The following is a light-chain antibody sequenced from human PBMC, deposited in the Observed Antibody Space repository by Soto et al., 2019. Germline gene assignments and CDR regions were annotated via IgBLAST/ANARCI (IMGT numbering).Light chain of an antibody. V-gene: IGLV3-1*01. CDR1: NLGDKY. Sequence: SYELTQPPSVSVSPGQTASITCSGDNLGDKYACWYQQKPGQSPVLVIYEDTKRPSGIPERFSASNSGNTATLSISGTQAMDEADYFCQAWDSSTLVVFGGGTQLTVL. CDR3: QAWDSSTLVV. J-gene: IGLJ2*01. CDR2: EDT.